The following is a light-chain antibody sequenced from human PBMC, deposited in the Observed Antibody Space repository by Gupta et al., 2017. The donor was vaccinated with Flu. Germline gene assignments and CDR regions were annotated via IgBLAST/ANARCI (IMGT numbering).Light chain of an antibody. CDR2: EVS. V-gene: IGLV2-14*01. CDR3: SSYKNTNNVVV. J-gene: IGLJ2*01. Sequence: QSALTQPASVSVSPGQSIAISCAGTSSDVGGYDYVSWYQQHPGKAPQLMIFEVSRRPSGISDRFSGSKSGNTASLTISGLLAEDEAYYYCSSYKNTNNVVVFGGGTKLTVL. CDR1: SSDVGGYDY.